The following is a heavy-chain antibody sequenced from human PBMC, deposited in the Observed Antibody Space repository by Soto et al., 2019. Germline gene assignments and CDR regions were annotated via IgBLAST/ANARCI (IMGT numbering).Heavy chain of an antibody. Sequence: QVQLVQSGAEVTKPGSSVRVSCKASGGIFTTYAISWVRQAPGQGLEWMGGIIPMFGTANYAQKFQGRVTITADESAETAYMEWSSLRYEDTAVYYWAKAVGNAHRPPPGYHFGMEVWGPGTTVIVS. CDR1: GGIFTTYA. CDR2: IIPMFGTA. V-gene: IGHV1-69*01. D-gene: IGHD2-2*01. CDR3: AKAVGNAHRPPPGYHFGMEV. J-gene: IGHJ6*02.